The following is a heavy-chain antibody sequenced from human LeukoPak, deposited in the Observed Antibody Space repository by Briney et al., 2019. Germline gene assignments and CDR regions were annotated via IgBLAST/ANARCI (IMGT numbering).Heavy chain of an antibody. J-gene: IGHJ4*02. V-gene: IGHV3-48*03. D-gene: IGHD1-14*01. CDR2: IDAGATST. CDR1: GFPVNKYE. Sequence: GGSLRLSCAASGFPVNKYEMHWVRQAPGKGLEWVSYIDAGATSTNYADSVWGRFTISRDNAKNSLYLQMHSLRAEDTAVYYCARDSYRALEYWGQGTLVTVSS. CDR3: ARDSYRALEY.